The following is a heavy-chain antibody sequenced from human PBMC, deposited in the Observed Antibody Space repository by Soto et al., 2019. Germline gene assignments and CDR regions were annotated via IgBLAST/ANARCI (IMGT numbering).Heavy chain of an antibody. V-gene: IGHV1-18*01. CDR2: ISAYNGNT. CDR1: GYTFTSYG. D-gene: IGHD1-7*01. J-gene: IGHJ6*03. Sequence: QVQLVQSGAEVKKPGASVKVSCKASGYTFTSYGISWVRQAPGQGLEWMGWISAYNGNTNYAQKLQGRVTMTTDTSTSTAYRELRSLRSDDTAVYYCARLSGTTFPREYYYMDVWGKGTTVTVSS. CDR3: ARLSGTTFPREYYYMDV.